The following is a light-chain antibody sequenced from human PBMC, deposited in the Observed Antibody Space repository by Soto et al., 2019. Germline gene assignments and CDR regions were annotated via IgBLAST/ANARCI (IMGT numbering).Light chain of an antibody. V-gene: IGKV3-20*01. J-gene: IGKJ2*01. CDR2: GAS. Sequence: EIVVTQSPGTLSLSPGERATLSCRASQSVSSNQLAWYQQKPGQAPRLLIFGASSRATDTPDRFSGSGSGTDFTLTISRLEPEDFAVYYCQQYGSSPPSTFGQGTKLEIK. CDR1: QSVSSNQ. CDR3: QQYGSSPPST.